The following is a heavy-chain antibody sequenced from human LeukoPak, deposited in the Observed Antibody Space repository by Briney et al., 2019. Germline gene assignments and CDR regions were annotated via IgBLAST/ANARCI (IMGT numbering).Heavy chain of an antibody. CDR3: ARLGTTGNDY. V-gene: IGHV4-59*01. J-gene: IGHJ4*02. Sequence: PSETLSLTCTVSGGSISSYYWSWIRQPPGKRLEWIGYIYYSGSTNYNPSLKSRVTISVDTSKNQFSLKLSSVTAADTAVYYCARLGTTGNDYWGQGTLVTVSS. CDR2: IYYSGST. D-gene: IGHD2/OR15-2a*01. CDR1: GGSISSYY.